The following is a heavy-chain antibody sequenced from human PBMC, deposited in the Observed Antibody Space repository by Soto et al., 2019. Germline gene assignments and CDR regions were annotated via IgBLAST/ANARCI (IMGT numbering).Heavy chain of an antibody. D-gene: IGHD3-22*01. CDR3: ARARLATMIVASGDAFDI. J-gene: IGHJ3*02. CDR1: GGTFSSYA. Sequence: QVQLVQSGAEVKKPGSSVKVSCKASGGTFSSYAISWVRQAPGQGLEWMGGIIPIFGTANYAQKFQGRVTITADESTSTAYMELSSLRPEDTAVYYCARARLATMIVASGDAFDIWGQGTMVTVSS. V-gene: IGHV1-69*01. CDR2: IIPIFGTA.